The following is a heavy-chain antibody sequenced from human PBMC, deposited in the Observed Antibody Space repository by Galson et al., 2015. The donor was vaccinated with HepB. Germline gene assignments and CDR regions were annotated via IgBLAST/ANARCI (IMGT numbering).Heavy chain of an antibody. J-gene: IGHJ4*02. CDR2: IKRSVDFI. CDR1: GFTFANYA. Sequence: SLRLSCAASGFTFANYAMAWVRQAPGQGLEWVSNIKRSVDFIEYADSVKGRFTIARDNSKNTLFLQMNSLRVEDTAMYYCAKAIDWGSSTFDYWGQGALVTVSS. CDR3: AKAIDWGSSTFDY. V-gene: IGHV3-23*05. D-gene: IGHD6-6*01.